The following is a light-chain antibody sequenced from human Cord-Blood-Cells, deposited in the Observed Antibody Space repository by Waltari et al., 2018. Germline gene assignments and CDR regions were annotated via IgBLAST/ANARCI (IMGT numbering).Light chain of an antibody. CDR1: QSISSY. CDR2: AAS. V-gene: IGKV1-39*01. CDR3: QQSYSTPLT. Sequence: DIQMTQSPSSPSASVADRATITCRASQSISSYLNWYQQKPGKAPKLLIYAASSLQSGVPSRFSGSGSGTDFTLTISSLQPEDFATYYCQQSYSTPLTFGGGTKVEIK. J-gene: IGKJ4*01.